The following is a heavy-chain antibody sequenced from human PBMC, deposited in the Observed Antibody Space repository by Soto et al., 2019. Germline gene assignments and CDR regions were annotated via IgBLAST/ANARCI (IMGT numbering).Heavy chain of an antibody. J-gene: IGHJ6*03. CDR2: IYYSGNT. CDR3: ARDSVLAYYR. CDR1: GGSVGSGSYY. V-gene: IGHV4-61*03. D-gene: IGHD3-3*02. Sequence: PSETLCLTCTVSGGSVGSGSYYWSWIRQPLGKGLEWIGYIYYSGNTDYNPSLRGRATISVDKAKNHFSMQLTSVTSADTAIYYCARDSVLAYYR.